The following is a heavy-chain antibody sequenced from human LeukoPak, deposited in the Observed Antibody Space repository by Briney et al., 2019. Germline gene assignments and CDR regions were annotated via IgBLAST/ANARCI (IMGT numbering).Heavy chain of an antibody. CDR1: GGSFSGYY. D-gene: IGHD3-16*02. Sequence: MPSETLSLTCAVYGGSFSGYYWSWIRQPPGKGLEWIGEINHSGSTNYNPSLKSRVTISVDTSKNQFSLKLSSVTAADTAVYYCARRLLGYVWGGYRYKEYYFDYWGQGTLVTVSS. V-gene: IGHV4-34*01. J-gene: IGHJ4*02. CDR2: INHSGST. CDR3: ARRLLGYVWGGYRYKEYYFDY.